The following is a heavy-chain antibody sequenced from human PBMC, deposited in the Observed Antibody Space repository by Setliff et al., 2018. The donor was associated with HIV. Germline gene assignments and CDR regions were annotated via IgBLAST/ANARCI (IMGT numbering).Heavy chain of an antibody. CDR1: GFTFDDYT. V-gene: IGHV3-43D*04. J-gene: IGHJ2*01. Sequence: PGGSLRLSCAASGFTFDDYTMHWVRQAPGKGLEWISLISWNGGSKDYAESVKGRFTISRDNAKNSLYVQMNSLRAEDTALYYCARVISRTSNYWYFDLWGQGTMVTVSS. CDR2: ISWNGGSK. CDR3: ARVISRTSNYWYFDL.